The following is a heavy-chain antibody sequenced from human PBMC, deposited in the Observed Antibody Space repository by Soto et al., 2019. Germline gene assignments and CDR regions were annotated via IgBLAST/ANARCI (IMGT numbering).Heavy chain of an antibody. D-gene: IGHD3-22*01. CDR3: ARAPMVLTRSYFDS. V-gene: IGHV4-59*01. J-gene: IGHJ4*02. CDR2: ISSSGNT. Sequence: SETLSLICTVSDGSISNFYWSWIRQPPGKGLEWIGYISSSGNTNYNPSLKSRVSISVDTSKDQFSLNLTSVTAADTAVYYCARAPMVLTRSYFDSWGQGTPVTVSS. CDR1: DGSISNFY.